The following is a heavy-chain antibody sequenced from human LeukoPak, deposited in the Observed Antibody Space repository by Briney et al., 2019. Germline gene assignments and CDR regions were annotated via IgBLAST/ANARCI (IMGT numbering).Heavy chain of an antibody. Sequence: EASVKVSCKASGGTFSSYAISWVRQAPGQGLEWMGRIIPIFGIANYAQKFQGRVTMTRDTSTSTVYMELSSLRSEDTAVYYCAREGGDSSRFALRYGMDVWGQGTTVTVSS. CDR3: AREGGDSSRFALRYGMDV. J-gene: IGHJ6*02. V-gene: IGHV1-69*04. CDR1: GGTFSSYA. D-gene: IGHD3-22*01. CDR2: IIPIFGIA.